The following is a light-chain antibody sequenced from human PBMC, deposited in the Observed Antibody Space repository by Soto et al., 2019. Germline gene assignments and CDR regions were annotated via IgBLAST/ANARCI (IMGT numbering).Light chain of an antibody. V-gene: IGKV3-15*01. CDR2: GAS. CDR1: QSISTK. Sequence: EIVMTHSPPTLAMSPREGATLYRRASQSISTKVAWYQQKPGQAPRLLIYGASTRATGIPARFSGSGSGTEFTLTISRLEPEDFAVYHCQQYGSSSRTFGPGTKVDIK. J-gene: IGKJ1*01. CDR3: QQYGSSSRT.